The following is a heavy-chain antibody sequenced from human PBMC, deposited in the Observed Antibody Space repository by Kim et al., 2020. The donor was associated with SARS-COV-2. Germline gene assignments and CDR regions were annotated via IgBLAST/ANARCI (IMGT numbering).Heavy chain of an antibody. V-gene: IGHV4-61*01. CDR2: IYYSGST. Sequence: SETLSLTCTVSGGSVSSGSYYWSWIRQPPGKGLEWIGYIYYSGSTNYNPSLKSRVTISVDTSKNQFSLKLSSVTAADTAVYYCARAPHCSSTSCYNDFDYWGQGTLVTVSS. CDR3: ARAPHCSSTSCYNDFDY. CDR1: GGSVSSGSYY. J-gene: IGHJ4*02. D-gene: IGHD2-2*02.